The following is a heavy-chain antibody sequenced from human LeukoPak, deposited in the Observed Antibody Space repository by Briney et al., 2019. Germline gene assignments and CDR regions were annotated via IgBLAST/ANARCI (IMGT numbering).Heavy chain of an antibody. CDR2: IYSGGST. CDR1: GFTVSSNY. J-gene: IGHJ4*02. D-gene: IGHD3-16*01. CDR3: AREGEGGDFDY. V-gene: IGHV3-53*05. Sequence: PGGSLRLSCAASGFTVSSNYMSWVRQAPGKGLEWVSVIYSGGSTYYADSVKGRFTISRDKSKSTLYVQMNSLRLEDTAIYYCAREGEGGDFDYWGQGTLVTVSS.